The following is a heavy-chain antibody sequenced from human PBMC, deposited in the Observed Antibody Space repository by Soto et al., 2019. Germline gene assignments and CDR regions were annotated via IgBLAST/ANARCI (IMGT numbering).Heavy chain of an antibody. CDR1: GGSFSGYY. CDR2: INHSGST. V-gene: IGHV4-34*01. J-gene: IGHJ3*02. D-gene: IGHD3-3*01. Sequence: RSLTCAVYGGSFSGYYWSWIRQPPGKGLEWIGEINHSGSTNYNPSLKSRVTISVDTSKNQFSLKLSSVTAADTAVYYCARDHNYDFWSGYYMAFDIWGQGTMVTVSS. CDR3: ARDHNYDFWSGYYMAFDI.